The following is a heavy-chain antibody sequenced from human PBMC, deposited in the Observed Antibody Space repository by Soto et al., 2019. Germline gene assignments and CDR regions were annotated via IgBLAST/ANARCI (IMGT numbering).Heavy chain of an antibody. CDR2: IIPIFGTA. J-gene: IGHJ6*02. CDR3: ARREYSSSAGPFDYGMDV. CDR1: GGTFSSYA. D-gene: IGHD6-6*01. V-gene: IGHV1-69*13. Sequence: GASVKVSCKASGGTFSSYAISWVRQAPGQGLEWMGGIIPIFGTANYAQKFQGRVTITADESTSTAYMELSSLRSEDTAVYYCARREYSSSAGPFDYGMDVWGQGTTVTVSS.